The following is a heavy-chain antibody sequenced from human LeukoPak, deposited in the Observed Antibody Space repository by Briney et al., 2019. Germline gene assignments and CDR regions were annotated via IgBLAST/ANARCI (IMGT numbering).Heavy chain of an antibody. Sequence: PSETLSLTCTVSGASISTYYWSWIRQPAGKRLEWIGRIYSSGSTNYSPSLKSRVTMSVDTSKNQFTLHLSSVTAADTAVYFCARVGTNGGTDSSGQGTLVTVPS. J-gene: IGHJ4*02. CDR3: ARVGTNGGTDS. D-gene: IGHD7-27*01. CDR1: GASISTYY. V-gene: IGHV4-4*07. CDR2: IYSSGST.